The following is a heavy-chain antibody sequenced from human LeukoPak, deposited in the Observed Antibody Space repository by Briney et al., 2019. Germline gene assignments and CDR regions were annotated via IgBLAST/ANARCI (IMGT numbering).Heavy chain of an antibody. J-gene: IGHJ4*02. CDR3: ARGEYDILTNFPSPFDY. CDR1: GFSFSSYE. D-gene: IGHD3-9*01. Sequence: PGGSLRLSCTASGFSFSSYEMNWVRQAPGKGLEWASYISSSGTTIYYADSVKGRFTISRDHAKNSLYLQMNSLRAEDTAVYYCARGEYDILTNFPSPFDYWGQGTLVTVSS. CDR2: ISSSGTTI. V-gene: IGHV3-48*03.